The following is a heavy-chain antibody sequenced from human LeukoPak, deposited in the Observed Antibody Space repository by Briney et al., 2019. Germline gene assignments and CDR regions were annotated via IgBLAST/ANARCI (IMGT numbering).Heavy chain of an antibody. CDR2: ISGSGGST. J-gene: IGHJ1*01. CDR1: GFTFSSYG. CDR3: AKDGVNYYDSGGYYLEYFQH. V-gene: IGHV3-23*01. D-gene: IGHD3-22*01. Sequence: PGGSLRLSCAASGFTFSSYGMHWVRQAPGKGLEWVSGISGSGGSTFYAESVQGRFTISRDNSKNTLYLQMNSLRAEDTAVYYCAKDGVNYYDSGGYYLEYFQHWGQGTLVTVSS.